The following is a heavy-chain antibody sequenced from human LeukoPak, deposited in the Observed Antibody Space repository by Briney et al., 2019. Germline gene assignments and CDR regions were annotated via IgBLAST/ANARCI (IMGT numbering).Heavy chain of an antibody. CDR3: ARTTEGGYTYDYFYYYYMDV. D-gene: IGHD5-18*01. J-gene: IGHJ6*03. V-gene: IGHV4-38-2*02. CDR1: GYSISSGYY. CDR2: IYHSGST. Sequence: SETLSLTCTVSGYSISSGYYWGWIRQPPGKGLEWIGSIYHSGSTNYNPSLKSRVTISVDTSKNQFSLKLSSVTAADTAVYFCARTTEGGYTYDYFYYYYMDVWGKGTTVIISS.